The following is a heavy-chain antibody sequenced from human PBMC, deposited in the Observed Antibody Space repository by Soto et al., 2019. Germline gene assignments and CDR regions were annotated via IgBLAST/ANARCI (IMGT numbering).Heavy chain of an antibody. Sequence: SETLSLTCTVSGDSINNYYWTWIRQTPGKGLEWIGDIYYSGTTKYNPSLKSRVTISADTPKNQFSLNLRSVTAADTAVYYCARDRSGGYNWFDPWGQGTLVTVPQ. CDR3: ARDRSGGYNWFDP. CDR1: GDSINNYY. CDR2: IYYSGTT. V-gene: IGHV4-59*01. D-gene: IGHD2-15*01. J-gene: IGHJ5*02.